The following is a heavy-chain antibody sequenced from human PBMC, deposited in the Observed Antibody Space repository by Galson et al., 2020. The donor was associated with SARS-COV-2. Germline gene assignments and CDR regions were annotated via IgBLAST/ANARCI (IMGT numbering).Heavy chain of an antibody. V-gene: IGHV2-70*11. CDR1: GFSLSTSGMC. CDR3: ARAIVRGVTTAFDY. D-gene: IGHD3-10*01. CDR2: IDWDDDK. Sequence: SGPTLVKPTQTLTLTCTFSGFSLSTSGMCVSWIRQPPGKALEWLARIDWDDDKYYSTSLKTRLTISKDSSKNQVVLTMTNMDPVDTATYYCARAIVRGVTTAFDYWGQGTLVTVSS. J-gene: IGHJ4*02.